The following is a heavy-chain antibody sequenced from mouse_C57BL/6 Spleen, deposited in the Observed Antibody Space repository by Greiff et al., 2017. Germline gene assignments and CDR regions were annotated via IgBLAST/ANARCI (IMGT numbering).Heavy chain of an antibody. CDR2: IDPETGGT. V-gene: IGHV1-15*01. Sequence: VQLQESGAELVRPGASVTLSCKASGYTFTDYEMHWVKQTPVHGLEWIGAIDPETGGTAYNQKFKGKAILTADKSSSTAYMELRSLTSEDSAVYYCTRRGYYSNYQYYFDYWGQGTTLTVSS. J-gene: IGHJ2*01. D-gene: IGHD2-5*01. CDR3: TRRGYYSNYQYYFDY. CDR1: GYTFTDYE.